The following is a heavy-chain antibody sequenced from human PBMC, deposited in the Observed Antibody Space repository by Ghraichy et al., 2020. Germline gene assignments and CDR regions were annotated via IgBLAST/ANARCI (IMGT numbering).Heavy chain of an antibody. Sequence: SVKVSCKASGGTFSSYAISWVRQAPGQGLEWMGGIIPIFGTANYAQKFQGRVTITADESTSTAYMEVSSLRSEDTAVYYCAREYYGSGSRSFDYWGQGTLVTVSS. CDR1: GGTFSSYA. CDR3: AREYYGSGSRSFDY. J-gene: IGHJ4*02. V-gene: IGHV1-69*13. D-gene: IGHD3-10*01. CDR2: IIPIFGTA.